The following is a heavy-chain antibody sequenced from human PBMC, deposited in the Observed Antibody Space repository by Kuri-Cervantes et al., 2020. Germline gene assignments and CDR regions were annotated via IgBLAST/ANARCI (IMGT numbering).Heavy chain of an antibody. V-gene: IGHV3-74*03. CDR1: GYTFSRNW. Sequence: GESLKISCAGSGYTFSRNWMHWVRQAPGRGLVWVSRMNNDDSSKTYADSVRGRLTISRDNAKNTLYLQMNSLRADDTAVYYCAREIYAGAVYYFDLWGHGTPVTVSS. D-gene: IGHD3-10*01. J-gene: IGHJ4*01. CDR2: MNNDDSSK. CDR3: AREIYAGAVYYFDL.